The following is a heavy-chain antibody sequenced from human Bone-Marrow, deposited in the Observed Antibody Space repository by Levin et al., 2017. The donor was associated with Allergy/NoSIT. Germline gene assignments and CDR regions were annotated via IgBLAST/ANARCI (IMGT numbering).Heavy chain of an antibody. Sequence: GESLKISCKGSGYSFSNNWIAWVRQMPGKGLEWMGIIYPGDPDIRYSPSFQGRVTISADTSTSTAYLQWSGLKASDTAMYYCARCMARTGTGYYFDYWGQGTLVTVSS. D-gene: IGHD1-1*01. CDR3: ARCMARTGTGYYFDY. CDR1: GYSFSNNW. J-gene: IGHJ4*02. CDR2: IYPGDPDI. V-gene: IGHV5-51*01.